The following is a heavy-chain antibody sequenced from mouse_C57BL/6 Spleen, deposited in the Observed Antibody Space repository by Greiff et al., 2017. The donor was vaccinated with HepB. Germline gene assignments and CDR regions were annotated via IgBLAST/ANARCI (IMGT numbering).Heavy chain of an antibody. D-gene: IGHD2-5*01. CDR1: GYTFTDYN. J-gene: IGHJ4*01. CDR2: INPNNGGT. Sequence: VQLKESGPELVKPGASVKIPCKASGYTFTDYNMDWVKQSHGKSLEWIGDINPNNGGTIYNQKFKGKATLTVDKSSSTAYMELRSLTSEDTAVYYCARPIVNGYYAMDYWGQGTSVTVSS. CDR3: ARPIVNGYYAMDY. V-gene: IGHV1-18*01.